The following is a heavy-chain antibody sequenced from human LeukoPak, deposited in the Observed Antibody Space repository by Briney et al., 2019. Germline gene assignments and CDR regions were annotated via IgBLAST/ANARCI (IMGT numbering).Heavy chain of an antibody. J-gene: IGHJ5*02. CDR1: GYTFTGYY. Sequence: GASVKVSCKASGYTFTGYYMHWVRQAPGQGLEWMGWINPNSGGTNYAQKFQGRVTMTRDTYISTAYMELSRLRSDETAVYYCARDRRITMVRGVKKWFDPWGQGTLVTVSS. CDR2: INPNSGGT. V-gene: IGHV1-2*02. D-gene: IGHD3-10*01. CDR3: ARDRRITMVRGVKKWFDP.